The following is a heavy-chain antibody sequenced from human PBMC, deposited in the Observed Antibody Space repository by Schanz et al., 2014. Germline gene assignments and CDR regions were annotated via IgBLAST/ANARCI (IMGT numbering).Heavy chain of an antibody. V-gene: IGHV3-30*18. Sequence: QVQLVESGGGMVQPGRSLRLSCAGSGFSFSDYGMHWVRQAPGRGLEWVAVISYHGSERYYADSVKGRFTISRDDAKNSLYLQMNSLRAEDTALYYCAKDRQNRVNRVGYYYGMDVWGQGTTVTVSS. D-gene: IGHD3-16*01. J-gene: IGHJ6*02. CDR1: GFSFSDYG. CDR3: AKDRQNRVNRVGYYYGMDV. CDR2: ISYHGSER.